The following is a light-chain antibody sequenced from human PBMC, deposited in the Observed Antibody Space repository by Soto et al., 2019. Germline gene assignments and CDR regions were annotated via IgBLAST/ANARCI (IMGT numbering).Light chain of an antibody. CDR1: QSMSGW. CDR2: DAS. CDR3: QQYNTYYS. V-gene: IGKV1-5*01. J-gene: IGKJ2*03. Sequence: DIQMTQSPSTLSASVGDRVTITCRAGQSMSGWLAWYQQKPGKXPXXLIYDASNLESGVPSRFGGSGSGTEFTLTISSLQPDDFATDYCQQYNTYYSFGQGTKVDIK.